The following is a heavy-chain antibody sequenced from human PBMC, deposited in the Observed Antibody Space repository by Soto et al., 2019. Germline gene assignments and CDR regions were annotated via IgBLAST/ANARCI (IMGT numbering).Heavy chain of an antibody. D-gene: IGHD2-2*01. CDR1: GFTFSGSA. J-gene: IGHJ3*02. CDR3: TRPLILVPTAGAFDI. CDR2: IRSKANSYAT. V-gene: IGHV3-73*01. Sequence: EVQLVESGGGLVQPGGSRKLSCAASGFTFSGSAIHWVRQASGKGLEWVGRIRSKANSYATEYAASVQGRFTMSRDDSKNTAYLQMTSLKTEDTAVYYCTRPLILVPTAGAFDIWGQGTMVTVSS.